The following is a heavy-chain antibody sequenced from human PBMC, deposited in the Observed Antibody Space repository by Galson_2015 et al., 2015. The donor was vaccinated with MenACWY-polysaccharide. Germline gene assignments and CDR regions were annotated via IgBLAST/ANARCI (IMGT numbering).Heavy chain of an antibody. CDR1: GYSFTNYW. V-gene: IGHV5-51*01. CDR3: ARVPLYYNSYYFDY. J-gene: IGHJ4*02. CDR2: IYPGDSNT. Sequence: QSGAEVKKPEESLQISCKGSGYSFTNYWIAWVRQMPGKGLEWMGIIYPGDSNTGYSPSFQGQVTISADKSISTAYLQWSSLKASDTVMYYCARVPLYYNSYYFDYWGQGTLVTVSS. D-gene: IGHD2-8*01.